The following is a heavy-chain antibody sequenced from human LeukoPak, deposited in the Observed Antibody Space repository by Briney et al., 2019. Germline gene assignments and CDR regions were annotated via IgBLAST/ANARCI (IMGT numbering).Heavy chain of an antibody. V-gene: IGHV3-33*06. J-gene: IGHJ4*02. CDR2: IWYDGSTK. D-gene: IGHD6-13*01. CDR1: GFTFSNFG. Sequence: GGSLRLSCAASGFTFSNFGMHWVRQAPGKGLEWLAVIWYDGSTKYYADSVKGRFTISRDNSKNTLYLQMNSLSAEDTAVYYCAKEIASSAEDYYLLYWGQGTLVTVSS. CDR3: AKEIASSAEDYYLLY.